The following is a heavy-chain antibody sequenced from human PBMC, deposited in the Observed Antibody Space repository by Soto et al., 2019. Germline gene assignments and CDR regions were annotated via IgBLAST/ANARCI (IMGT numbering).Heavy chain of an antibody. D-gene: IGHD6-19*01. CDR3: ARLLGTSAWTGGNWFDP. Sequence: SETLSLTCVVSGYSISSGYYWGWIRQPPGKGLEWIGTIYHSGATYYNPSLQSRVTISVDTSKNQFSLKLTSVTAADTAVYYCARLLGTSAWTGGNWFDPWGQGILVTVSS. V-gene: IGHV4-38-2*01. CDR1: GYSISSGYY. J-gene: IGHJ5*02. CDR2: IYHSGAT.